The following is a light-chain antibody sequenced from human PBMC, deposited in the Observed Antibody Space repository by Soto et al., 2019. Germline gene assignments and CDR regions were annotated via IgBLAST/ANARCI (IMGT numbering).Light chain of an antibody. V-gene: IGKV3-15*01. CDR3: QQYNNWPPLT. J-gene: IGKJ4*01. CDR1: QSVSGN. Sequence: EIVMTQSPATLSVSPGERATLSCRASQSVSGNLAWYQQRPGRAPRLLIYGASTRATGIPARFSGSGSGTEFTLTISSLQSEDFAVYYCQQYNNWPPLTFGGGTKVEIK. CDR2: GAS.